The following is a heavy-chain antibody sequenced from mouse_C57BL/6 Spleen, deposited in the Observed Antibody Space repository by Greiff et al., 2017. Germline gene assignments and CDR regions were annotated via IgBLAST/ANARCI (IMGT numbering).Heavy chain of an antibody. J-gene: IGHJ3*01. CDR1: GFTFGDYG. V-gene: IGHV5-17*01. Sequence: EVQRVESGGGLVKPEGSLKLSCAPSGFTFGDYGMHWVRQAPEKGLEWVPYISSGSSTIYYADTVKGRFTISRDNAKNTLFLQMTSLRSEDTAMYYCARGFLYYGSSFFAYWGQGTLVTVSA. CDR2: ISSGSSTI. CDR3: ARGFLYYGSSFFAY. D-gene: IGHD1-1*01.